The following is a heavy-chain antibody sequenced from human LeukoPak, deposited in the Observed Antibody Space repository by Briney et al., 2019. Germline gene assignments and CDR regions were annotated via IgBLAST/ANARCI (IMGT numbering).Heavy chain of an antibody. Sequence: SETLSLTCAVYGGSFSGYYWSRIRQPPGKGLEWIGEINHSGSTNYNPSLKSRVTISVDTSKNQFSLKLSSVTAADTAVYYCARVGLSGTLDYWGQGTLVTVSS. J-gene: IGHJ4*02. CDR2: INHSGST. CDR3: ARVGLSGTLDY. D-gene: IGHD1-26*01. CDR1: GGSFSGYY. V-gene: IGHV4-34*01.